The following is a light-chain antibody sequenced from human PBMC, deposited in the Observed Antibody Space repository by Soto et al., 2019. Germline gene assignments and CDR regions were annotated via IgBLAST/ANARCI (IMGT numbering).Light chain of an antibody. Sequence: DIQMTQSPSSVSASVGDTVTITCRASHYIDRWLAWYQQKPGKAPKLPIYDASRLRSGVPSTFSGSGSGTDFTLTITDLQPEDFATYYCQQAYSLPITFGQGTRLEIK. CDR2: DAS. J-gene: IGKJ5*01. CDR1: HYIDRW. CDR3: QQAYSLPIT. V-gene: IGKV1-12*01.